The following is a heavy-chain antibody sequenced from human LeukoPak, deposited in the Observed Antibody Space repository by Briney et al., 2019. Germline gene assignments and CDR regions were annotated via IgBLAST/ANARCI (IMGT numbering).Heavy chain of an antibody. V-gene: IGHV3-23*01. Sequence: GGSLRLSCAASGFTFSSYAMSWVRQAPGKGLEWVSAISGSGGSTYYADSVKGRFTISRDNSKNTLYLQMNSLRAEDTAVYYCARDRYNFDLRRRDYYYYMDVWGKGTTVTISS. J-gene: IGHJ6*03. CDR2: ISGSGGST. CDR3: ARDRYNFDLRRRDYYYYMDV. D-gene: IGHD3-9*01. CDR1: GFTFSSYA.